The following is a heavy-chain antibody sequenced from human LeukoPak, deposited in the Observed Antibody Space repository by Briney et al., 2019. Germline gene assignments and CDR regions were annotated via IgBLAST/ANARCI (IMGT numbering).Heavy chain of an antibody. CDR1: GGSFSDYY. J-gene: IGHJ3*02. CDR2: INHSGNT. CDR3: ATIGYCGSTSCYAFDI. V-gene: IGHV4-34*01. D-gene: IGHD2-2*01. Sequence: SETLSLTCAVYGGSFSDYYWSWIRQPPGKGLEWIGEINHSGNTNYNPSLKSRVTISVDTSKNQFSLKLSSVTAADTAAYFCATIGYCGSTSCYAFDIWGQGTMVTVSS.